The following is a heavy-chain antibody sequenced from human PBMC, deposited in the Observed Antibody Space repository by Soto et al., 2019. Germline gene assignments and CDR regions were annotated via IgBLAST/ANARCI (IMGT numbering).Heavy chain of an antibody. CDR1: GFTFSSYW. CDR2: IKQDGSEK. V-gene: IGHV3-7*01. J-gene: IGHJ6*02. Sequence: EVQLVESGGGLVQPGGSLRLSCAASGFTFSSYWMSWVRQAPGKGLEWVANIKQDGSEKYYVDSVKGRFTISRDNAKNSLYLQMNSLRAEDTAVYYCARGNRDYYYYGMDVWGQGTTVTVSS. CDR3: ARGNRDYYYYGMDV.